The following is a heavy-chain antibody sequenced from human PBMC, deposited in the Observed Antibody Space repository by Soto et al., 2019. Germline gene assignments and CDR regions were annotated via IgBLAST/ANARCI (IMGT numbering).Heavy chain of an antibody. CDR1: GGTFSNYP. Sequence: VQLVQSGAEVKKPGSSVKVSCKASGGTFSNYPFIWVRQAPGQGLDWMGGIIPIFGTTDYGQRFQGRVTITADESTTTAYSELSRLRSDDTAVYYWARGLYCGGGCYSHFDYWGQGPLVTVSS. V-gene: IGHV1-69*01. CDR2: IIPIFGTT. D-gene: IGHD2-21*02. CDR3: ARGLYCGGGCYSHFDY. J-gene: IGHJ4*02.